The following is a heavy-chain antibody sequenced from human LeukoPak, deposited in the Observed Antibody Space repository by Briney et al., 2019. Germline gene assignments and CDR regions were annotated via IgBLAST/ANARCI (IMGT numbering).Heavy chain of an antibody. CDR2: IRYDGTNK. Sequence: GGSLRLSCAASGFTFSSYCMNWVRRAPGKGREWVAFIRYDGTNKYYADSVKGRFTISRDNSKNTLYLQMNNLRGEDTAVYYCAGGGYSYGNQLDYWGQGTLVTVSS. CDR3: AGGGYSYGNQLDY. CDR1: GFTFSSYC. D-gene: IGHD5-18*01. J-gene: IGHJ4*02. V-gene: IGHV3-30*02.